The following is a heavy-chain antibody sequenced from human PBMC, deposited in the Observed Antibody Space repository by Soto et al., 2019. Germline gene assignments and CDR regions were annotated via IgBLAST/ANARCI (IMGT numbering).Heavy chain of an antibody. CDR2: INPNSGGT. CDR1: GYTFTGYY. Sequence: GASVKVSCKASGYTFTGYYMHWVRQAPGQGLEWMGWINPNSGGTNYAQKFQGWVTMTRDTSISTAYMELSRLRSDDTAVYYCARALGQLERPFDPWGQGTLVTVSS. D-gene: IGHD1-1*01. CDR3: ARALGQLERPFDP. J-gene: IGHJ5*02. V-gene: IGHV1-2*04.